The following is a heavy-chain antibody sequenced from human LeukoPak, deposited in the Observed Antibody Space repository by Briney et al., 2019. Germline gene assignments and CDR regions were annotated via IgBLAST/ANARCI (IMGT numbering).Heavy chain of an antibody. CDR2: TGGRRGGT. D-gene: IGHD2-15*01. V-gene: IGHV3-23*01. CDR1: GFTFNSYG. CDR3: AKNGGSQCYSHLDW. J-gene: IGHJ1*01. Sequence: GGPLTLSCAAWGFTFNSYGVTGVRQSPGKGLEWISGTGGRRGGTYYATSVTGPSTISRDNTKHPLHLQMNSPSGEDTAVYYCAKNGGSQCYSHLDWWGQGTLV.